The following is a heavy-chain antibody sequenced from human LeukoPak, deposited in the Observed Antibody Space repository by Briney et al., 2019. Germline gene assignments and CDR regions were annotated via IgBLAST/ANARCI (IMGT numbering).Heavy chain of an antibody. CDR3: ARQGSDHYYYYYMDV. V-gene: IGHV1-2*02. CDR1: GYTFTGCY. CDR2: INPNSGGT. J-gene: IGHJ6*03. Sequence: ASVKVSCKASGYTFTGCYMHWVRQAPGQGLEWMGWINPNSGGTNYAQKFQGRVTMTRDTSISTAYMELSRLRSDDTAVYYCARQGSDHYYYYYMDVWGKGTTVTVSS.